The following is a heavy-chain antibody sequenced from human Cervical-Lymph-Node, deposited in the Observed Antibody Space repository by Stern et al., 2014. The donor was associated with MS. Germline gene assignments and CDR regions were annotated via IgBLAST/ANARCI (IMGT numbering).Heavy chain of an antibody. Sequence: EVQLVQSGAEVKKPGESLRISCKDFGDSFTTYWIGWVRQLPGKGLEWMGVIFPADSDDRYSPSFRGQVAISADNSISTTYLHWSSLKASDTATYYCASIRADAFNIWGQGTMVTVSS. V-gene: IGHV5-51*01. CDR3: ASIRADAFNI. CDR2: IFPADSDD. J-gene: IGHJ3*02. CDR1: GDSFTTYW.